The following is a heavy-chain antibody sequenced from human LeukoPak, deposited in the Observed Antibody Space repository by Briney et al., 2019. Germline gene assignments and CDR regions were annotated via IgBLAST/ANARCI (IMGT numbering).Heavy chain of an antibody. CDR2: IYYSGST. Sequence: SQTLSLTCTVSGGSISSGDYYWSWIRQPPGKGLEWIGYIYYSGSTYYNPSLKSRVTISVDTSKKQFSLKLNSVTAADTAVYYCARLDRFCGAGSCSDYWGQGTLVTVTS. CDR3: ARLDRFCGAGSCSDY. D-gene: IGHD2-15*01. J-gene: IGHJ4*02. CDR1: GGSISSGDYY. V-gene: IGHV4-30-4*01.